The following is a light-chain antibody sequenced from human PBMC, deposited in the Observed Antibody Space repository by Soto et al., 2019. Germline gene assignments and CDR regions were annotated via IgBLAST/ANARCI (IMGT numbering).Light chain of an antibody. CDR1: QSISSSY. V-gene: IGKV3-20*01. J-gene: IGKJ1*01. Sequence: IVLTQSPGTLSLSPGERATLSCRASQSISSSYLAWYQQKPGQAPRPLIYGASNRATGIPDRISGSGSGTDFTLTISRLEPEDFAVYYCQQYETSLKTFGQGTEVE. CDR3: QQYETSLKT. CDR2: GAS.